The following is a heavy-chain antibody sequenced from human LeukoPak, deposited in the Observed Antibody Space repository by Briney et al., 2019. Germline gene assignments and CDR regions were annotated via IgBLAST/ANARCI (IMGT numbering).Heavy chain of an antibody. CDR3: ARLGRQWLVPFFDY. CDR1: GGSISSSSYY. J-gene: IGHJ4*02. Sequence: SETLSLTCTVSGGSISSSSYYWGWIRQPPGKGLEWIGSIYYSGSTYYNPSLKSRVTISVDTSKNQFSLKLSSVTAGDTAVYYCARLGRQWLVPFFDYWGQGTLVTVSS. D-gene: IGHD6-19*01. CDR2: IYYSGST. V-gene: IGHV4-39*01.